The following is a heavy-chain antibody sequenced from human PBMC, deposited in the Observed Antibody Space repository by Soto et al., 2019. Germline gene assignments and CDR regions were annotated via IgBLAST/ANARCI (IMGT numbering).Heavy chain of an antibody. D-gene: IGHD3-10*01. V-gene: IGHV5-51*01. CDR3: ARRITMARGVVPHAFDI. J-gene: IGHJ3*02. CDR2: IYPGDSDT. Sequence: GESLKISCKGSGYSFTNYWIGWVRQMPGEGLEWMGLIYPGDSDTRYSPSFQGQVTISADKSINTAYLQWSSLKAADTAMYYCARRITMARGVVPHAFDIRGQGTLVTVSS. CDR1: GYSFTNYW.